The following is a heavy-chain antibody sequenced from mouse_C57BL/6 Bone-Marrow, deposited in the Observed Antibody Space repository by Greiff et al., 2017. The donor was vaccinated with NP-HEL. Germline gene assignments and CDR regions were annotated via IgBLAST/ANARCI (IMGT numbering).Heavy chain of an antibody. V-gene: IGHV1-82*01. Sequence: VKVVESGPELVKPGASVKISCKASGYAFSSSWMNWVKQRPGKGLEWIGRIYPGDGDTNYNGKFKGKATLTADKSSSTAYMQLSSLTSEDSAVYFCARGSWFAYWGQGTLVTVSA. CDR3: ARGSWFAY. CDR1: GYAFSSSW. J-gene: IGHJ3*01. CDR2: IYPGDGDT.